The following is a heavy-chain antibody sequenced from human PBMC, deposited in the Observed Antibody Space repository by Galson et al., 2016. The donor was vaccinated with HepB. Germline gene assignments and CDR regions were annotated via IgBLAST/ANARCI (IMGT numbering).Heavy chain of an antibody. CDR3: STDFELKTIRAVDY. J-gene: IGHJ4*02. V-gene: IGHV3-15*01. D-gene: IGHD1-7*01. Sequence: SLRLSCAASGLTFTTAWMFWVRQAPGKGMEWVGRIKSEADGGTTDYAAPVKGRFTISRDDSKNMLYLQMNSLKTDDTAVYYCSTDFELKTIRAVDYWGQGTLVTVSS. CDR1: GLTFTTAW. CDR2: IKSEADGGTT.